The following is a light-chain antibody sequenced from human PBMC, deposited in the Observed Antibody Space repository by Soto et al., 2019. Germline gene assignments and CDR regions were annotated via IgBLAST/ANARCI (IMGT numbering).Light chain of an antibody. J-gene: IGKJ4*01. CDR2: GVS. Sequence: EIVLTQSPGTLSLSPGERATLSCRASQSVSSTYLAWYQQKPGQPPRLLIYGVSSRAAGIPDRVSGSGSGTDFTLTISRLEPEDFAVYYCQQYGSSPLTFGGGTKVDIK. CDR1: QSVSSTY. CDR3: QQYGSSPLT. V-gene: IGKV3-20*01.